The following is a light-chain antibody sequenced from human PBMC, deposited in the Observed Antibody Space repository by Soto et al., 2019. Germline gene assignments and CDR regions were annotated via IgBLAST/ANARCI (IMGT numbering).Light chain of an antibody. CDR1: SSNIGAGYG. CDR3: QSYDSSLSGWV. J-gene: IGLJ3*02. Sequence: QSVLTQPPSVSGAPGQRVTISCTGNSSNIGAGYGVHWYQQLPGIAPKLLIYVNSNRPSGVPDRFSGSKSGTSASLAITGLQAEDEADYYCQSYDSSLSGWVFGGGTKVTVL. CDR2: VNS. V-gene: IGLV1-40*01.